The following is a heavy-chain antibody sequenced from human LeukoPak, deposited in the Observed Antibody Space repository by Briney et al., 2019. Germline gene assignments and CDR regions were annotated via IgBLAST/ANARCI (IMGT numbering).Heavy chain of an antibody. J-gene: IGHJ4*02. Sequence: GASVTVSCKASGYTFTGYYMHWVRQAPGQGLEWMGWINPNSGNTGYAQKFQGRVTMTRNTSISTAYMELSSLRSDDTAVYYCVLSLTGYPGLDYWGQGTLVTVSS. CDR3: VLSLTGYPGLDY. D-gene: IGHD3-9*01. V-gene: IGHV1-8*01. CDR2: INPNSGNT. CDR1: GYTFTGYY.